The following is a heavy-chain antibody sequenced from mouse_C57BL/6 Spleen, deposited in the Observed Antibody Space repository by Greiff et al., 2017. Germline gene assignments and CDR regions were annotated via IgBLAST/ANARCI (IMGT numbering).Heavy chain of an antibody. J-gene: IGHJ1*03. CDR2: INPGSGGT. CDR3: ARSGGLRQRDWYFDV. V-gene: IGHV1-54*01. D-gene: IGHD2-12*01. CDR1: GYAFTNYL. Sequence: QVHVKQSGAELVRPGTSVKVSCKASGYAFTNYLIEWVKQRPGQGLEWIGVINPGSGGTNYNEKFKGKATLTADKSSSTAYMQLSSLTSEDSAVYFCARSGGLRQRDWYFDVWGTGTTVTVSS.